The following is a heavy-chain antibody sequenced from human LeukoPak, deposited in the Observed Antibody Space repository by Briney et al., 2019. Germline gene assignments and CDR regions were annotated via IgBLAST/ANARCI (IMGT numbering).Heavy chain of an antibody. CDR1: GYTFTSYD. CDR3: ARVAVYYYGMDV. J-gene: IGHJ6*02. V-gene: IGHV1-8*01. CDR2: MNPNSGNT. Sequence: ASVKVSCKASGYTFTSYDINWVRQATGQGLEWMGWMNPNSGNTGYAQKFQGRVTMTRNTSISTAYMELSSLRSEDTAVYYCARVAVYYYGMDVWSQGTTVTVSS.